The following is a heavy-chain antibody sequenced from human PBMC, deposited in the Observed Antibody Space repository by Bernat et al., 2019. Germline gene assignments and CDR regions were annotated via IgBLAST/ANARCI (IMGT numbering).Heavy chain of an antibody. CDR3: ARSALWFGEYY. D-gene: IGHD3-10*01. CDR1: GGSISSSSYY. CDR2: IYYSGST. Sequence: QLQLQESGPGLVKPSETLSLTCTVSGGSISSSSYYWGWIRQPPGKGLEWIGSIYYSGSTYYNPSLKSRVTISVDTSKNQFSLKLSSVTAADTAVYYCARSALWFGEYYWGQGTLVTVSS. V-gene: IGHV4-39*01. J-gene: IGHJ4*02.